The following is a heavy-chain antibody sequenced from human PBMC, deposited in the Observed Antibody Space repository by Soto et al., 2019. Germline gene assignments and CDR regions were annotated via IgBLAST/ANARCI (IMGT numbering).Heavy chain of an antibody. CDR2: IYYSGST. CDR1: GGSISSGDYY. J-gene: IGHJ5*02. CDR3: ARGRRSHWFDP. V-gene: IGHV4-30-4*01. Sequence: PSKTLSLTCTVSGGSISSGDYYWSWIRQPPGKGLEWIGYIYYSGSTYYNPSLKSRVTISVDTSKNQFSLKLSSVTAADTAVYYCARGRRSHWFDPWGQGTLVTVSS.